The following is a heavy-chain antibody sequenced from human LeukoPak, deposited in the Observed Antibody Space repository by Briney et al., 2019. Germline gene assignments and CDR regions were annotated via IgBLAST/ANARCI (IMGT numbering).Heavy chain of an antibody. CDR2: INHSGST. CDR1: GGSFSGYY. V-gene: IGHV4-34*01. D-gene: IGHD2-2*01. Sequence: SETLSPTCAVYGGSFSGYYWSWIRQPPGKGLEWIGEINHSGSTNYNPSLKSRVTISVDTSKNQFSPKLSSVTAADTAVYYCARGDQLLFNWGQGTLVTVSS. J-gene: IGHJ4*02. CDR3: ARGDQLLFN.